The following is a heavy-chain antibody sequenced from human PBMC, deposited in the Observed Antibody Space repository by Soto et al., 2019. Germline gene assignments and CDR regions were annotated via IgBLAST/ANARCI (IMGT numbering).Heavy chain of an antibody. V-gene: IGHV5-51*01. CDR3: ARLMPIAVAGQGIDY. Sequence: GESLKISCKGSGYSFTSYWIGWVRQMPGKGLEWMGIIYPGDSDTRYSPSFQGQVTISADKSISTAYLQWSSLKASDTAMYYCARLMPIAVAGQGIDYWGQGTLVTVSS. CDR1: GYSFTSYW. J-gene: IGHJ4*02. CDR2: IYPGDSDT. D-gene: IGHD6-19*01.